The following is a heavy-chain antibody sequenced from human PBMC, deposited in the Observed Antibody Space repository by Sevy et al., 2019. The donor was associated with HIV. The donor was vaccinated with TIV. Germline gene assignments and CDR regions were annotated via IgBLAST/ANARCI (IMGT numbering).Heavy chain of an antibody. V-gene: IGHV3-48*01. D-gene: IGHD3-10*01. CDR1: GFTFSSYS. CDR3: ARDLVVQGVIISYYYYGMDV. CDR2: ISSSSSTI. Sequence: GGSLRLSCAASGFTFSSYSMNWVRQAPGKGLEWVSYISSSSSTIYYADSVKGRFTISRDNAKNSLYLQMNSLRAEDTAVYYCARDLVVQGVIISYYYYGMDVWGQGTTVTVSS. J-gene: IGHJ6*02.